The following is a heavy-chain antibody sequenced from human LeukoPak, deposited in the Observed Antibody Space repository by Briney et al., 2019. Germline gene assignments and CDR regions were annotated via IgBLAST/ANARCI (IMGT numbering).Heavy chain of an antibody. V-gene: IGHV6-1*01. Sequence: SQTLSLTCAISGDSVSSNSAAWNWIRQSPSRGLEWLGRTYYRSKWYNDYAVSVKSRITINPDTSKNQFSLQLNSVTPEDTAVYYCAREWQILSSGCLRWFDPWGQGTLVTVSS. CDR1: GDSVSSNSAA. D-gene: IGHD3-22*01. CDR3: AREWQILSSGCLRWFDP. J-gene: IGHJ5*02. CDR2: TYYRSKWYN.